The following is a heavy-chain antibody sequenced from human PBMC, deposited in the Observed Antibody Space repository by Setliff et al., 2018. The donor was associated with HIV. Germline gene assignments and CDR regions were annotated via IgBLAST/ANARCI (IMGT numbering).Heavy chain of an antibody. CDR1: GFTIDNYG. V-gene: IGHV3-20*04. CDR2: ITRGGSTE. J-gene: IGHJ4*02. CDR3: ARDGPAAGTDDFGY. D-gene: IGHD6-13*01. Sequence: PGGSLRLSCVASGFTIDNYGMGWVRQAPGKGPEWVSGITRGGSTETYVDSVKGRFTISRDNAKNSLYLQMNSLRAEDTAVYYCARDGPAAGTDDFGYWGQGTQVTVSS.